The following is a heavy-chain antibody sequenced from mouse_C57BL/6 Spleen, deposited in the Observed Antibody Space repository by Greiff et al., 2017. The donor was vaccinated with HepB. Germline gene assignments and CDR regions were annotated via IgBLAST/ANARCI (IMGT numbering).Heavy chain of an antibody. V-gene: IGHV1-69*01. D-gene: IGHD1-1*01. CDR2: IDPSDSYT. CDR3: ARRAYYYGSSGSYFDY. J-gene: IGHJ2*01. CDR1: GYTFTSYW. Sequence: QVQLQQSGAELVMPGASVKLSCKASGYTFTSYWMHWVKQRPGQGLEWIGEIDPSDSYTNYNQKFKGKSTLTVDKSSSTAYMQLSSLTSEDSAVYYCARRAYYYGSSGSYFDYWGQGTTLTVSS.